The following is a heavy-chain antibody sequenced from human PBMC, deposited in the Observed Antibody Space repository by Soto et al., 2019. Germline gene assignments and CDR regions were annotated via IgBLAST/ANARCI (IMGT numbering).Heavy chain of an antibody. CDR1: GFTFSSYG. J-gene: IGHJ4*02. V-gene: IGHV3-33*01. D-gene: IGHD6-25*01. CDR3: ARELIAAAVGDY. CDR2: IWYDGSNK. Sequence: QVQLVESGGGVVQPGRSLRLSCAASGFTFSSYGMHWVRQAPGKGLEWVAVIWYDGSNKYYADSAKGRFTISRDNSKNTLYLQMNSLRAEDTAVYYCARELIAAAVGDYWGQGTLVTVSS.